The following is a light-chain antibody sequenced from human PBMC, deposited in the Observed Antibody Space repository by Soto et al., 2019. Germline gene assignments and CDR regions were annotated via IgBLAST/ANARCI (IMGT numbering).Light chain of an antibody. J-gene: IGKJ4*01. Sequence: DIQMTQSPSSLSASVGDRVTITCRASQGISNYLAWYQQKPGKVPKLLIYAASTLHSGVPSRFSDSGSGTDFTLTISTLQPADVATYYCQKYDSVPLAFGGGTKVEIE. CDR2: AAS. CDR1: QGISNY. V-gene: IGKV1-27*01. CDR3: QKYDSVPLA.